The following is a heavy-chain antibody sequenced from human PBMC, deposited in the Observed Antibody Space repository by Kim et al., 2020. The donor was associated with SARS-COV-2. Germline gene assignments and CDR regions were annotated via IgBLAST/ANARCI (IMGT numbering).Heavy chain of an antibody. CDR2: IYYSGST. Sequence: SETLSLTCTVSGGSISSSSYYWGWIRQPPGKGLEWIGSIYYSGSTYYNPSLKSRVTISVDTSKNQFSLKLSSVTAADTAVYYCARLHRLVVGATWFDPWGQGTLVTVSS. V-gene: IGHV4-39*01. D-gene: IGHD1-26*01. CDR1: GGSISSSSYY. J-gene: IGHJ5*02. CDR3: ARLHRLVVGATWFDP.